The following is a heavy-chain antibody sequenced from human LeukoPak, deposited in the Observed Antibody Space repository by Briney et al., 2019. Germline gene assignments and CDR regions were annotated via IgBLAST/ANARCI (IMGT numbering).Heavy chain of an antibody. CDR2: IRHDGSNK. CDR1: GFTFSSYG. CDR3: ARGGNYYGSGSPPWLDY. J-gene: IGHJ4*02. V-gene: IGHV3-30*02. D-gene: IGHD3-10*01. Sequence: GGSLRLSCAASGFTFSSYGMHWVRQAPGKGLEWVAFIRHDGSNKYYADSVKGRFTISRDSSKNTLYLQMNSLRAEDTAVYYCARGGNYYGSGSPPWLDYWGQGTLVTVSS.